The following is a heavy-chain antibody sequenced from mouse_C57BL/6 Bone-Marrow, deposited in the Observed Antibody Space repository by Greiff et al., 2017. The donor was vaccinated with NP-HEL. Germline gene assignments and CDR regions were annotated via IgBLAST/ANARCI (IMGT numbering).Heavy chain of an antibody. CDR2: IYPGDGDT. D-gene: IGHD3-1*01. J-gene: IGHJ2*01. CDR3: ARTHSSAFDY. Sequence: QVQLKESGPELVKPGASVKISCKASGYAFSSSWMNWVKQRPGKGLEWIGRIYPGDGDTNYNGKFKGKATLTADKSSSTAYMQLSSLTSEDSAVYFCARTHSSAFDYWGQGTTLTVSS. V-gene: IGHV1-82*01. CDR1: GYAFSSSW.